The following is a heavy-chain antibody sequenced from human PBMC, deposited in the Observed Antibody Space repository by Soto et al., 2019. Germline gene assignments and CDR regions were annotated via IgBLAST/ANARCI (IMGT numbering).Heavy chain of an antibody. CDR1: GGSISSGDYY. CDR3: ARYIVVVSGMDV. Sequence: SETLSLTCTVSGGSISSGDYYWSWIRQPPGKGLEWIGYIYYSGSTYYNPSLKSRVTISVDTSKNQFSLKRSSVTAADTAVYYCARYIVVVSGMDVWGQGPTVT. J-gene: IGHJ6*02. D-gene: IGHD2-21*01. CDR2: IYYSGST. V-gene: IGHV4-30-4*01.